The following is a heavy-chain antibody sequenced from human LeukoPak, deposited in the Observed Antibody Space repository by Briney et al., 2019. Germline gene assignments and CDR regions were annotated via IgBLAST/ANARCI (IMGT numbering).Heavy chain of an antibody. D-gene: IGHD3-3*01. V-gene: IGHV1-2*02. CDR3: ARYDSVSFGAFDL. CDR2: INPESGDT. J-gene: IGHJ3*01. Sequence: ASVKVSCTASGYIYYFHWVRQAPGQGLEWMGWINPESGDTNYAQKFQGRVTMTRDTSINTAYMELNSLRSDDTAVYYCARYDSVSFGAFDLWGQGTMVTVSS. CDR1: GYIYY.